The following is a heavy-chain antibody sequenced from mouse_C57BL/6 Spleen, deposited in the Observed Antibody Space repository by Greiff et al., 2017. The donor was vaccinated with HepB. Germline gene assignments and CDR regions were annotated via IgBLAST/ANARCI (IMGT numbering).Heavy chain of an antibody. CDR1: GYTFPTYP. CDR2: FHPYNDDT. CDR3: ARQNYYGNYFDV. J-gene: IGHJ1*03. D-gene: IGHD1-1*01. V-gene: IGHV1-47*01. Sequence: VQLQESGAELVKPGASVKMSCKASGYTFPTYPIDGMKQNHGKSLEWIGNFHPYNDDTKYNEKFKGKATLTVEKSSSTVYLELSRLTSDYSAVYYCARQNYYGNYFDVWGTGTTVTVSS.